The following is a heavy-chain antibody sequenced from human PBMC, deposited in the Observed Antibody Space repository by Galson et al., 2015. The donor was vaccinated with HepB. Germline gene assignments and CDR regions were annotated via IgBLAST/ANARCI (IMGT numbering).Heavy chain of an antibody. V-gene: IGHV3-9*01. CDR1: GFIFDDYA. J-gene: IGHJ4*02. CDR3: AKDIATSSWHLES. CDR2: ISWNSGSI. D-gene: IGHD6-13*01. Sequence: SLRLSCAASGFIFDDYAMHWVRQAPGKGLEWVSGISWNSGSIGYVDSVKGRFTISRDNAKKSLYLQMNSLRAEDTALYYCAKDIATSSWHLESWGQGTLVAVSS.